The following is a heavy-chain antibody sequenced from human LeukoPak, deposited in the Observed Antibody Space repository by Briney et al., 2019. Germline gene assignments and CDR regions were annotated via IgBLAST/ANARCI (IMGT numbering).Heavy chain of an antibody. Sequence: GGSLRLSCLASGFIFSNYAMSWVRQAPGKGLEWVSAIGGRDGATYYADSVKGRFTVSRDDPKNTLYLQMNTLRVEDTAVYYCAKWGDSDILTSYYDSDYWGHGTLVTVSS. V-gene: IGHV3-23*01. J-gene: IGHJ4*01. CDR2: IGGRDGAT. CDR1: GFIFSNYA. CDR3: AKWGDSDILTSYYDSDY. D-gene: IGHD3-9*01.